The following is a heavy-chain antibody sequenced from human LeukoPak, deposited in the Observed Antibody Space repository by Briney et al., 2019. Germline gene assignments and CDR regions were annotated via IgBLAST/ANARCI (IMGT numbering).Heavy chain of an antibody. Sequence: GGSLRLSYAASGFTFSSYGMYWVRQAPGKGLEWVAFISYDGSNKNYADSVKGRFTISRDNSRTTLDLQMNSLRAEDTAVYYCARALGYYYDTSGYYCLDSWGQGTLVTVSS. CDR1: GFTFSSYG. J-gene: IGHJ4*02. D-gene: IGHD3-22*01. CDR2: ISYDGSNK. V-gene: IGHV3-33*05. CDR3: ARALGYYYDTSGYYCLDS.